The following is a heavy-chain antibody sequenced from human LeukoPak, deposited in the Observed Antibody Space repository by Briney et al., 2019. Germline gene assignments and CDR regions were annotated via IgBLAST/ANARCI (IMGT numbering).Heavy chain of an antibody. CDR3: AKATYSSSWNLYFDY. CDR1: GFTFSSYA. CDR2: ISGSGHST. Sequence: PGGSLRLSCAASGFTFSSYAMSWVRQAPGKGLEWVSTISGSGHSTYYADSVKGRFTISRDNSKNTVFLQMNSLRAEDTAVYYCAKATYSSSWNLYFDYWGQGTLVTVPS. J-gene: IGHJ4*02. V-gene: IGHV3-23*01. D-gene: IGHD6-13*01.